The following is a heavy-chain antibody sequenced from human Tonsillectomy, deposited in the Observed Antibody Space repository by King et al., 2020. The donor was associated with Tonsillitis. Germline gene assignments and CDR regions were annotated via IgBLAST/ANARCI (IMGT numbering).Heavy chain of an antibody. CDR3: ARSRGNPYYYYMDV. CDR2: IYDSGTT. Sequence: LQLQESGSGLLKPSQTLSLTCAVSGGSISGGGYSWTWTRQRPGKGLEWIGYIYDSGTTYYNPSLKSRVTISVDRSKNQFSLRLTSVTAADTAVYYCARSRGNPYYYYMDVWAKGQRSPSP. D-gene: IGHD2/OR15-2a*01. V-gene: IGHV4-30-2*01. J-gene: IGHJ6*03. CDR1: GGSISGGGYS.